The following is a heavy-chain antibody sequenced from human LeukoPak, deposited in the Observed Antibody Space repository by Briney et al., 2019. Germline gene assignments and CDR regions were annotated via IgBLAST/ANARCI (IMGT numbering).Heavy chain of an antibody. CDR1: GGSISSSSYY. Sequence: SETLSLTCTVSGGSISSSSYYWSWIRQPPGKGLEWIGYIYYSGSTNYNPSLKSRVTISVDTSKNQFSLKLSSVTAADTAVYYCARSRWLQTPYFDYWGQGTLVTVSS. CDR3: ARSRWLQTPYFDY. V-gene: IGHV4-61*01. J-gene: IGHJ4*02. CDR2: IYYSGST. D-gene: IGHD5-24*01.